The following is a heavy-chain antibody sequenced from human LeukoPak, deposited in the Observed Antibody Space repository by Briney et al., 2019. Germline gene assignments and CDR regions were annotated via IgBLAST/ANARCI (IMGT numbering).Heavy chain of an antibody. D-gene: IGHD2-8*02. Sequence: PSETLSLTCTVSGYSISSAYYWGWIRQPPGMGLEWIGSMHYSGSTDYNSSLKSRVTISVDTSKNQFSLKLSSMTAADTAVYYCARGFWSRYYDYWGQGTLVTVSS. V-gene: IGHV4-38-2*02. J-gene: IGHJ4*02. CDR3: ARGFWSRYYDY. CDR2: MHYSGST. CDR1: GYSISSAYY.